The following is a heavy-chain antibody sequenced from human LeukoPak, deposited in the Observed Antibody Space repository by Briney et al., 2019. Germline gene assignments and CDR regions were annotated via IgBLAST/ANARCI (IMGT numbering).Heavy chain of an antibody. Sequence: SETLSLTCTVPGGSISSYYWSWIRQPAGKGLEFVGRTHTSGRTDYNPSLRGRLTMSLDTSQNQFSLRLTSVTAADTAVYYCARTILPAQNAGAFDIWGPGTMVTVSS. D-gene: IGHD2-2*01. CDR3: ARTILPAQNAGAFDI. CDR2: THTSGRT. V-gene: IGHV4-4*07. J-gene: IGHJ3*02. CDR1: GGSISSYY.